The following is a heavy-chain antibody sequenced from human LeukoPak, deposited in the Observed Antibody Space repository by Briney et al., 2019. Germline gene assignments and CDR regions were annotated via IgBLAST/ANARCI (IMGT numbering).Heavy chain of an antibody. J-gene: IGHJ3*02. CDR3: ARDPRYYYDSSGYFVGDNPSDAFDI. V-gene: IGHV3-48*01. Sequence: GGSLRLSCAASGFTFSRYWMSWVRQAPGKGLEWVSYISSSSSTIYYADSVKGRFTISRDNAKNSLYLQMNSLRAEDTAVYYCARDPRYYYDSSGYFVGDNPSDAFDIWGQGTMVTVSS. CDR1: GFTFSRYW. CDR2: ISSSSSTI. D-gene: IGHD3-22*01.